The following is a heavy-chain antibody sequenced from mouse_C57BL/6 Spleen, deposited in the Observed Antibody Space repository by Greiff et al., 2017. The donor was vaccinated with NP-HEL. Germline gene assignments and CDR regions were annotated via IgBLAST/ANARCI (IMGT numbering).Heavy chain of an antibody. D-gene: IGHD1-1*01. J-gene: IGHJ3*01. CDR2: INPNNGGT. CDR3: ASVYYYGSSYFGAY. V-gene: IGHV1-26*01. Sequence: EVQLQQSGPELVKPGASVKISCKASGYTFTDYYMNWVKQSHGKSLEWIGDINPNNGGTSYNQKFKGKATLTVDKSSSTAYMELRSLTSEDSAVYYCASVYYYGSSYFGAYWGQGTLVTVSA. CDR1: GYTFTDYY.